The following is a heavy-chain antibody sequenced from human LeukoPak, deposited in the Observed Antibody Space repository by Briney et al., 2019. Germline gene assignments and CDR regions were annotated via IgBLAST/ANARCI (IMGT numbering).Heavy chain of an antibody. CDR2: ISGRGEST. D-gene: IGHD1-26*01. Sequence: GGSLRLSCAASGFTFSSYAMIWVRQAPGKGLEWVASISGRGESTNYADSVKGRFTISRDNAKNSLYLQMNSLRAEDTAVYYCARALSGSYYDYFDYWGQGTLVTASS. J-gene: IGHJ4*02. CDR3: ARALSGSYYDYFDY. V-gene: IGHV3-23*01. CDR1: GFTFSSYA.